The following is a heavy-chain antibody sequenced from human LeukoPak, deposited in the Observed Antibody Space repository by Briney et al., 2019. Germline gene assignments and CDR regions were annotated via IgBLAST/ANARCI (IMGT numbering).Heavy chain of an antibody. CDR2: IYYSGST. J-gene: IGHJ4*02. CDR3: ARDGLWLDY. V-gene: IGHV4-39*07. Sequence: SETLSLTCTVSGGSISSSSYYWGWIRQPPGKGLEWIGSIYYSGSTYYNPSLKSRVTISVDTSKNQFSLKLSSVTAADTAVYYCARDGLWLDYWGQGTLVTVSS. D-gene: IGHD3-10*01. CDR1: GGSISSSSYY.